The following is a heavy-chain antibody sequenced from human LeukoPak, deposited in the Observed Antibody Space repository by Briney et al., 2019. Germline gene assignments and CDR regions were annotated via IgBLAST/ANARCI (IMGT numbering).Heavy chain of an antibody. V-gene: IGHV3-15*01. CDR1: GFTFSSYW. Sequence: GGSLRLSCAASGFTFSSYWMTWVRQAPGKGLEWVGRIKSKADGETIDYAAPVKGRFTFSRDDSKNMLYLQMNSLKSEDTAVYYCSTLTSRGLSDSWGQGTLVTASS. CDR2: IKSKADGETI. CDR3: STLTSRGLSDS. J-gene: IGHJ4*02. D-gene: IGHD1-20*01.